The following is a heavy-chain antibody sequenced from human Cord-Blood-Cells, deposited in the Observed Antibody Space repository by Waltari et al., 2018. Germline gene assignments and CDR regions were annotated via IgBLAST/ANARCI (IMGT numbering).Heavy chain of an antibody. Sequence: QVQLVQSGAEVKKPGSSVKVSCKASGGTFSSYAISWVRQAPGQGLEWMGRIIPILGIANCEHKFQGRVTITADKSTSTAYMELSSLRSEDTAVYYCAIEKPNGVEGAFDIWGQGTMVTVSS. V-gene: IGHV1-69*09. CDR3: AIEKPNGVEGAFDI. CDR1: GGTFSSYA. CDR2: IIPILGIA. J-gene: IGHJ3*02. D-gene: IGHD1-1*01.